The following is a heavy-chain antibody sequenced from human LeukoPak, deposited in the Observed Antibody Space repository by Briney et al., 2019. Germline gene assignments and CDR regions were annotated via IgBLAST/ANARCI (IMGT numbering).Heavy chain of an antibody. CDR3: ARLYCSSTSCYGGAFDY. D-gene: IGHD2-2*01. J-gene: IGHJ4*02. CDR2: ISSSSTI. Sequence: GGSLRLSCAASGFTFSSYSMNWVRQAPGKGLEWVSYISSSSTIYYADSVKGRFTISRDNAKNSLYLQMNSLRAEDTAVYYCARLYCSSTSCYGGAFDYWGQGTLVTVSS. CDR1: GFTFSSYS. V-gene: IGHV3-48*01.